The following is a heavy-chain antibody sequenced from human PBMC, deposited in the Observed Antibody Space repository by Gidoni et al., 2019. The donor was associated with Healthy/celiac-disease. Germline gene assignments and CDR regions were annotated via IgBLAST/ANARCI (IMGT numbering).Heavy chain of an antibody. CDR3: ARGGEAYCGGDCKNAFDI. CDR2: INSDGSST. Sequence: EVQLVESGGGLVQPGGSLRLSCAASGFTFSSYVMHWVRQAPGKGLVWVSRINSDGSSTSYADSVKGRFTISRDNAKNTLYLQMNSLRAEDTAVYYCARGGEAYCGGDCKNAFDIWGQGTMVTVSS. V-gene: IGHV3-74*01. D-gene: IGHD2-21*02. CDR1: GFTFSSYV. J-gene: IGHJ3*02.